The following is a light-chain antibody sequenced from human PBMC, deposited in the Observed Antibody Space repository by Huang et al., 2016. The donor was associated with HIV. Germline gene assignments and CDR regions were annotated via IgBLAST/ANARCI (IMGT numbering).Light chain of an antibody. CDR3: QQYDQWPPGYT. CDR1: QSISSN. J-gene: IGKJ2*01. Sequence: EIVMTQSPATLFVSPGERATLSCRASQSISSNFSWYQQKPGQAPRGLIYVASTRAAGVPARFSGAGSGTEFTLTISSLQSEDLAVYYCQQYDQWPPGYTFGQGTKL. V-gene: IGKV3-15*01. CDR2: VAS.